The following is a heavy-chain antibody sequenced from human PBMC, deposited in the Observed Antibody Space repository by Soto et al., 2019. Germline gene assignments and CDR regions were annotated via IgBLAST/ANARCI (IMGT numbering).Heavy chain of an antibody. Sequence: QVTLKESGPVLVKPTETLTLTCTVSGFSLSNARMGVSWIRQPPGKALEWLAHIFSNDEKSYSTSLKSRLTIYKDPSKGQVVLTMTNMDPVDTATYYCARTAQYSSSYYGMDVWGQGTTVTVSS. CDR2: IFSNDEK. J-gene: IGHJ6*02. V-gene: IGHV2-26*01. D-gene: IGHD6-13*01. CDR3: ARTAQYSSSYYGMDV. CDR1: GFSLSNARMG.